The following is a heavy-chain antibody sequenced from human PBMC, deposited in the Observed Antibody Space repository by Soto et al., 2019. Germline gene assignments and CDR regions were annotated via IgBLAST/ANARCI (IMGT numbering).Heavy chain of an antibody. Sequence: SETLSLSCTVSGGSISSYYWSWIRQPPGKGLEWIGYFYYGGSTNYNPSLKSRVTFPKDTSKNQFSLNLRSVTAADAAVYYCARASGSYGVFDYWGQGILVTVSS. CDR1: GGSISSYY. CDR2: FYYGGST. CDR3: ARASGSYGVFDY. V-gene: IGHV4-59*01. J-gene: IGHJ4*02. D-gene: IGHD1-26*01.